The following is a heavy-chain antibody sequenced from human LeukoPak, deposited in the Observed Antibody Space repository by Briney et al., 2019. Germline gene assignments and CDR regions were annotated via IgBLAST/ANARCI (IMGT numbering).Heavy chain of an antibody. CDR1: GFTFSSYA. D-gene: IGHD1-26*01. CDR2: IGTRGGTT. V-gene: IGHV3-23*01. J-gene: IGHJ4*02. Sequence: GGSLRLSCAASGFTFSSYAMSWVRQAPGGGLDWVSAIGTRGGTTHYADSVKGRFTISRDNSKNTLYLQMNGLRAEDTAVYYCAKDWSCDSWGQGTLVTVSS. CDR3: AKDWSCDS.